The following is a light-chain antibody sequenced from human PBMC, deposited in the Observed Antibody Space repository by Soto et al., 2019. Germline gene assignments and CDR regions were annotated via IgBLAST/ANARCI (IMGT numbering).Light chain of an antibody. J-gene: IGLJ2*01. CDR1: SSDIGAYNF. CDR3: TSWTTSTTMI. Sequence: QAVVTQPASVSGSPGQSITISCTGTSSDIGAYNFVSWYQQHPGKAPKLMLYDVNIRPSGVSNHFSGSKSGNTASLTISGLQAEDEADYYCTSWTTSTTMIFGGGTKVTVL. V-gene: IGLV2-14*03. CDR2: DVN.